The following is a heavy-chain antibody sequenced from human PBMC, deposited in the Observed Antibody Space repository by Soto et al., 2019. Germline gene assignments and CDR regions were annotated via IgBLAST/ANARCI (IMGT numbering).Heavy chain of an antibody. Sequence: SLRLSCAASGFTFSSYAMHWVRQAPGKGLEWVAVISYDGSNKYYADSVKGRFTISRDNSKNTLYLQMNSLRAEDTAVYYCANPALGMDVWGQGTTVTVS. CDR1: GFTFSSYA. D-gene: IGHD2-2*01. J-gene: IGHJ6*02. CDR3: ANPALGMDV. V-gene: IGHV3-30-3*01. CDR2: ISYDGSNK.